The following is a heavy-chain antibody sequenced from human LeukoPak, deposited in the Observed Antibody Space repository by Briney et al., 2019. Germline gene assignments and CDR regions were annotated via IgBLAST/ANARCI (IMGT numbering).Heavy chain of an antibody. CDR2: ISSSSSYI. V-gene: IGHV3-21*01. Sequence: GGSLRLSCAASGFTFSSYSMNWVRQAPGKGLEWVSSISSSSSYIYYADSVKGRFTTSRDNAKNSLYLQMNSLRAEDTAVYYCARDRCSGGSCYHYAFDIWGQGTMVTVSS. CDR1: GFTFSSYS. CDR3: ARDRCSGGSCYHYAFDI. D-gene: IGHD2-15*01. J-gene: IGHJ3*02.